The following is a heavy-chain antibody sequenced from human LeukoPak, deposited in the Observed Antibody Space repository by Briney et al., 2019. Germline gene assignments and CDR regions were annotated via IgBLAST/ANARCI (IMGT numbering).Heavy chain of an antibody. V-gene: IGHV4-4*02. D-gene: IGHD5-24*01. CDR2: IYHSGST. Sequence: SETLSLTCAVSGGSISSSNWWSWVRQPPGKGLEWIGEIYHSGSTNYNPSLKSRVTISVDKSKNQFSLKLSSVTAADTAIYYCARGEMATIEDAFDIWGQGTMVTVSS. CDR1: GGSISSSNW. J-gene: IGHJ3*02. CDR3: ARGEMATIEDAFDI.